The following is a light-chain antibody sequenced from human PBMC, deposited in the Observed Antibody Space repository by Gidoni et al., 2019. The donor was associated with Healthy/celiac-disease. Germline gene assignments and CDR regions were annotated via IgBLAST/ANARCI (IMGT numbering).Light chain of an antibody. CDR2: DAS. CDR1: QDISNY. Sequence: DIQITQSPSSLSASVGDRVTITCQASQDISNYLDWYQQKPGKVPKLLIYDASTLQTGVPSRFSGSGSGTDFTLTISSLQPEDVATYYCQKYNSAPLTFGGXTKVEIK. CDR3: QKYNSAPLT. J-gene: IGKJ4*01. V-gene: IGKV1-27*01.